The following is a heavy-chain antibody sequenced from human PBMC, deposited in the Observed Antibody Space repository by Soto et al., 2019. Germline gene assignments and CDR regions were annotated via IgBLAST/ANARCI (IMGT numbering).Heavy chain of an antibody. D-gene: IGHD1-1*01. CDR2: IKQDGSEK. J-gene: IGHJ6*02. CDR3: ARDSPEMAGTYYHYGMDV. CDR1: GFTFSNFW. V-gene: IGHV3-7*01. Sequence: EVQLVESGGGLVQPGGSLRLSCAASGFTFSNFWMTWVRQAPGKGLEWVATIKQDGSEKHYVDSVKGRFSISRDNAKNSLDLQMNNLGVEDTAVYYCARDSPEMAGTYYHYGMDVGGRGTTITVSS.